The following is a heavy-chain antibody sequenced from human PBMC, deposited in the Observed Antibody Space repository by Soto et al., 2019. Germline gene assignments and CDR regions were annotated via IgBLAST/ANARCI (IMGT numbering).Heavy chain of an antibody. Sequence: SETLSLTCTVSGGSISSYYWSWIRQPPGKGLEWIGYIYYSGSTNYNPSLKSRVTISVDTSKNQFSRKLSSVTAADTAVYYCARLMRVWDCSSTSCAHWDYYYYMDVWGKGTTVTVSS. CDR3: ARLMRVWDCSSTSCAHWDYYYYMDV. V-gene: IGHV4-59*08. CDR2: IYYSGST. D-gene: IGHD2-2*01. CDR1: GGSISSYY. J-gene: IGHJ6*03.